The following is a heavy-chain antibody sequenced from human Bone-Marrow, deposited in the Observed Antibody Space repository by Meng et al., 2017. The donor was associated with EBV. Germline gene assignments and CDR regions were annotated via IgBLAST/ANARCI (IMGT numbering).Heavy chain of an antibody. V-gene: IGHV4/OR15-8*02. CDR3: ASWIYSCGWQ. Sequence: QVRQQESGPRLVKPSGTLSLTCVVSGGSISSIDWWSWVRQPPGKGLEWIGEIYHGGDTNYNPSLKSRVTIAIDKSKNQFSLKLSSVTAADTAVYYCASWIYSCGWQWGQGALVTVSS. CDR2: IYHGGDT. CDR1: GGSISSIDW. D-gene: IGHD6-19*01. J-gene: IGHJ4*02.